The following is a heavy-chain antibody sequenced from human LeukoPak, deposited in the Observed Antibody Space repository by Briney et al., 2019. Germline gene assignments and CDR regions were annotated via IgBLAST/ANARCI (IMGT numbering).Heavy chain of an antibody. J-gene: IGHJ4*02. CDR1: GFTFDDYA. Sequence: GGSLRLSCAASGFTFDDYAMHWVRQAPGKGLEWVSGISWNSGSIGYADSVKGRFTISRDNAKNSLYLQMNSLRAEDTALYYCAKDKGYSSGLDYWGQGTLVTVSS. CDR2: ISWNSGSI. CDR3: AKDKGYSSGLDY. V-gene: IGHV3-9*01. D-gene: IGHD6-19*01.